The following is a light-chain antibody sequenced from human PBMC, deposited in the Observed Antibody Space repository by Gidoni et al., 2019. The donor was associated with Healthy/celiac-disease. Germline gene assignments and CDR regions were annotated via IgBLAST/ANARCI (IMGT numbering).Light chain of an antibody. CDR2: AAS. V-gene: IGKV1-6*01. CDR1: QGIRND. CDR3: LQDYNYPLT. Sequence: AIQMTQSPSSLSASVGGRVTITCRASQGIRNDLGWYEQKPGKAPKLLIYAASSLQSGVPSRFSGSGSGTDFTLTISSLQPEDFATYYCLQDYNYPLTFGGGTKVEIK. J-gene: IGKJ4*01.